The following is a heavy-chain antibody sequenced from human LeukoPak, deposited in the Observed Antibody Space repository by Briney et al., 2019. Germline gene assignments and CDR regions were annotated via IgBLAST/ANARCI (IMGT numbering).Heavy chain of an antibody. Sequence: GGSLRLSCAASGFTFSSYAMSWVRQAPGKGLEWVSAISGSGGSTYYADSVKGRFTISRDNAKNSLYLQMNSLRAEDTAVYYCARDWLHYYYYYYMDVWGKGTTVTVSS. CDR3: ARDWLHYYYYYYMDV. CDR2: ISGSGGST. D-gene: IGHD5-24*01. J-gene: IGHJ6*03. CDR1: GFTFSSYA. V-gene: IGHV3-23*01.